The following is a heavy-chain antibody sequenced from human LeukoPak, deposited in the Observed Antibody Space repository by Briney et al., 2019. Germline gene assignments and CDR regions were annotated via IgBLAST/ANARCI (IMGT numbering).Heavy chain of an antibody. V-gene: IGHV3-30*02. J-gene: IGHJ4*02. D-gene: IGHD4-11*01. CDR3: VKGAGLGVTTSWDN. Sequence: PGGSLRLSCAASGFSFSTHGMHWVRQAPGKGMEWATFIGHDGVDKYSVGSVKRRFTISRDNYNNTVYLQMNSLRPEDTAVYYCVKGAGLGVTTSWDNWGQGTLVAVSS. CDR1: GFSFSTHG. CDR2: IGHDGVDK.